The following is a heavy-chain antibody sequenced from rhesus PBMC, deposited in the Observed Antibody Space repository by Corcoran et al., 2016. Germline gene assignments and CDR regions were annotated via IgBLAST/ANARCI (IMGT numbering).Heavy chain of an antibody. CDR1: GGSISDSYR. CDR3: ARDEWTVTTFFDY. V-gene: IGHV4S10*01. D-gene: IGHD4-23*01. J-gene: IGHJ4*01. Sequence: QVQLQESGPGVVKPSETLSLTCSVSGGSISDSYRWSWIRQPPGKGLEWIGNNECNSAGTNYNPSLKSRLTISKDTSKNQCSLKLSSVTAADTAVYYCARDEWTVTTFFDYWGQGVLVTVSS. CDR2: NECNSAGT.